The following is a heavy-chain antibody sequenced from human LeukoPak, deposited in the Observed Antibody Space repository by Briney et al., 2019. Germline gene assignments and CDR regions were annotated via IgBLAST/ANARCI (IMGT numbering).Heavy chain of an antibody. J-gene: IGHJ6*03. Sequence: SETLPLTCAVYGGSFSGYYWSWIRQPPGKGLKWIGEINHSGSTNYNPSLKSRVTISVGTSKNQFSLKLSSVTAADTAVYYCARGRGLELPNYYYYYMDVWGKGTTVTVSS. V-gene: IGHV4-34*01. CDR2: INHSGST. CDR3: ARGRGLELPNYYYYYMDV. CDR1: GGSFSGYY. D-gene: IGHD1-7*01.